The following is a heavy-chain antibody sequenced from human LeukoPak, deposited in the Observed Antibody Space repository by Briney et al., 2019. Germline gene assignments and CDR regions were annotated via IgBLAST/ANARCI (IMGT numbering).Heavy chain of an antibody. CDR2: IWHDGSHK. J-gene: IGHJ4*02. Sequence: GRSLRLSCAASGFSFDTYAMHWVRQAPGQGLEWVALIWHDGSHKFYSNSVRGRFTISRDNSKNTVYLQMNNLRPDDTAVYYCARGYFGSGSYPDFWGQGTLVTVSS. CDR1: GFSFDTYA. CDR3: ARGYFGSGSYPDF. V-gene: IGHV3-33*01. D-gene: IGHD3-10*01.